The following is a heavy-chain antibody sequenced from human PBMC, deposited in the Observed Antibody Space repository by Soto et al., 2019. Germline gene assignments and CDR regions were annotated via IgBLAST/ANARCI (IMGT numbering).Heavy chain of an antibody. CDR1: GFTFSSYA. Sequence: EVQLLESGGGLVQPGGSLRLSCAASGFTFSSYAMSWVRQAPGKGLEWVSAISGSGGSTYYADSVKGRFTISRDNSKNTLYPQMNSLRAEDTAVYYCAKAPITGTSGWTVYFDYWGQGTLVTVSS. J-gene: IGHJ4*02. D-gene: IGHD1-7*01. V-gene: IGHV3-23*01. CDR2: ISGSGGST. CDR3: AKAPITGTSGWTVYFDY.